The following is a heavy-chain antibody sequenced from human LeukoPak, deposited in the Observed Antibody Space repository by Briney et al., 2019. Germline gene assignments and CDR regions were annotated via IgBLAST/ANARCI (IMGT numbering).Heavy chain of an antibody. J-gene: IGHJ4*02. CDR1: GESFSGYY. Sequence: SGTLSLTCAVYGESFSGYYWSWIRQPPGKGLEWIGEINHSGSTNYNPSLKSRVTISVDTSKNQFSLKLSSVTAADTAVYYCARGFTMVLQPYYFDYWGQGTLVPVSS. CDR2: INHSGST. V-gene: IGHV4-34*01. D-gene: IGHD3-10*01. CDR3: ARGFTMVLQPYYFDY.